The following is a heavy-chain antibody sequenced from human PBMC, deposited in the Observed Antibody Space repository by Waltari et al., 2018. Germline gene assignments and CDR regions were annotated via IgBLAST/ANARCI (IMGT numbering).Heavy chain of an antibody. J-gene: IGHJ4*02. D-gene: IGHD3-9*01. CDR3: ASAYYDILD. Sequence: EVQLEEYGGGLVQPGGSLRLSCAASGFTFSSYWMHWVRQAPGKGLVWVSRINSDGSTISYADSVKGRFTISRDNAKNTLYLQMNSLSAEDTAMYYCASAYYDILDWGQGTLVTVSS. CDR1: GFTFSSYW. V-gene: IGHV3-74*01. CDR2: INSDGSTI.